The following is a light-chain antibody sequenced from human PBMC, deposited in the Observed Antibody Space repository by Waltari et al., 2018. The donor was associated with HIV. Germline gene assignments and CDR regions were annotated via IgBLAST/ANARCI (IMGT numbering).Light chain of an antibody. Sequence: VLLTQSPRSLPVTHGQPASISCRSNQSLVYTDANTYLHWFYQRPGQSPRRLIYKVSNRDSGVPYRFSGSGSGTDFTLTISGVEADDVGIYYCMQGTHWPSYSFGQGTKLEI. CDR1: QSLVYTDANTY. CDR2: KVS. V-gene: IGKV2-30*01. J-gene: IGKJ2*03. CDR3: MQGTHWPSYS.